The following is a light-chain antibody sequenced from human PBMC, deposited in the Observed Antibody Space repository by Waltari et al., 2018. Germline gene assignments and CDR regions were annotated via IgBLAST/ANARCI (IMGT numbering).Light chain of an antibody. Sequence: QSALTQPASVSGSPGQSITIPCTGTSSDVGGYHYVSCYQQHPGKTPKLRIYDVSKRPSGVSNRFSGSKSGNTASLTISGLQAEDEADYYCSSYTSSSTLVFGGGTKLTVL. CDR2: DVS. V-gene: IGLV2-14*01. J-gene: IGLJ2*01. CDR1: SSDVGGYHY. CDR3: SSYTSSSTLV.